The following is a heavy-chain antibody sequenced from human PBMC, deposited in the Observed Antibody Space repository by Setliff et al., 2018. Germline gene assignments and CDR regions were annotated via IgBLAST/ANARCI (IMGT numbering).Heavy chain of an antibody. D-gene: IGHD4-4*01. CDR2: IYYRGST. CDR1: GGSISSSSYY. CDR3: ARDPLTTTVRHAFDI. V-gene: IGHV4-39*07. J-gene: IGHJ3*02. Sequence: SETLSLTCTVSGGSISSSSYYWGWIRQPPGKGLEWIGSIYYRGSTYYNPSLKSRVTISRDTSKNQFSLKLSSVTAADTAVYYCARDPLTTTVRHAFDIWGQGTMVTVSS.